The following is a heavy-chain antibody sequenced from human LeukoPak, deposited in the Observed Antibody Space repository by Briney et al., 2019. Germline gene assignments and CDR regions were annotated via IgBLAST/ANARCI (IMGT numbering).Heavy chain of an antibody. D-gene: IGHD6-13*01. CDR3: ARDQGLYIAAASLAFDI. Sequence: GASVKVSCKASGYTFTSYYMHWVRQAPGQGLEWMGRIIPILGIANYAQKFQGRVTITADKSTSTAYMELSSLRSEDTAVYYCARDQGLYIAAASLAFDIWGQGTMVTVSS. J-gene: IGHJ3*02. V-gene: IGHV1-69*04. CDR1: GYTFTSYY. CDR2: IIPILGIA.